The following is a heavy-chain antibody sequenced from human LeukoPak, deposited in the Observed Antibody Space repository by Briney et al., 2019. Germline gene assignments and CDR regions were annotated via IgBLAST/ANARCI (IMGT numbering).Heavy chain of an antibody. CDR3: ATDAVYYGSGSLDAFDI. J-gene: IGHJ3*02. V-gene: IGHV1-24*01. Sequence: ASVKVSCKVSGYTLTELSVHWVRQAPGKGLEWMGGFDPEDGETIYAQKFQGRVTMTEDTSTDTAYMELSSLRSEDTAVYYCATDAVYYGSGSLDAFDIWGQGTMVTVSS. CDR2: FDPEDGET. D-gene: IGHD3-10*01. CDR1: GYTLTELS.